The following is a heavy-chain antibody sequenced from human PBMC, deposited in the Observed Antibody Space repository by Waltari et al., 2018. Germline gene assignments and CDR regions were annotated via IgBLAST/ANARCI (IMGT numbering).Heavy chain of an antibody. Sequence: VGSGGGLVQPGGSLRLSCDASGFSFSRYETNWIRQALGKGLEWVSYISNSGSTMYYADSVKGRFTISRDNAKNSVYLEMNSLRAEDTAVYYCASASTEYYYYYYYMDVWGKGTTVTVS. CDR3: ASASTEYYYYYYYMDV. V-gene: IGHV3-48*03. CDR1: GFSFSRYE. CDR2: ISNSGSTM. J-gene: IGHJ6*03.